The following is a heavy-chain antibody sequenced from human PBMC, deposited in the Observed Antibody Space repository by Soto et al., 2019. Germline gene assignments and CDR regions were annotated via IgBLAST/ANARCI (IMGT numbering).Heavy chain of an antibody. CDR1: GGSISGHS. D-gene: IGHD5-12*01. CDR2: IYPSGST. CDR3: VRGRSYSVYDF. V-gene: IGHV4-4*07. J-gene: IGHJ4*02. Sequence: SETLSLTCTVSGGSISGHSWIWIRQPAGKGLEWIGHIYPSGSTSYNPSLRSRVTMSLDTSSNQIFLNLTSVTAADTTVFYCVRGRSYSVYDFWGPGTLVTVSS.